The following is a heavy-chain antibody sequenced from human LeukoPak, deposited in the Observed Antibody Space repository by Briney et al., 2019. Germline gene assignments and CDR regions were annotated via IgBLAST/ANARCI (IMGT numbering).Heavy chain of an antibody. D-gene: IGHD2-15*01. CDR1: GGSISGGGYS. V-gene: IGHV4-30-2*01. Sequence: SQTLSLTCAVSGGSISGGGYSWSWIRQPPGKGLEWIGYIYHSGSTYYNPSLKSRVTISLDRSKNQCSLKLSSVTAADTAVYYCARGGWWQAYFDYWGQETLVTVSS. CDR3: ARGGWWQAYFDY. CDR2: IYHSGST. J-gene: IGHJ4*02.